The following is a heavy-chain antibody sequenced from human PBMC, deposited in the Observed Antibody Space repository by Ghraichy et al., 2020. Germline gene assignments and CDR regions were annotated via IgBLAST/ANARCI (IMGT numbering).Heavy chain of an antibody. D-gene: IGHD4-11*01. CDR3: ARDGSYSNFQYYYYYYYMDV. V-gene: IGHV3-74*01. J-gene: IGHJ6*03. CDR1: GFTFSSYW. Sequence: GGSLRLSCAASGFTFSSYWMHWVRQAPGKGLVWVSRINSDGSSTSYADSVKGRFTISRDNAKNTLYLQMNSLRAEDTAVYYCARDGSYSNFQYYYYYYYMDVWGKGTTVTVSS. CDR2: INSDGSST.